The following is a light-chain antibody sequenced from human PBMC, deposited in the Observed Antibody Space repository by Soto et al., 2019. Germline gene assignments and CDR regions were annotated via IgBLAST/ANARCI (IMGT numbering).Light chain of an antibody. CDR2: CAS. CDR3: QQYDTSSRP. V-gene: IGKV3-20*01. J-gene: IGKJ3*01. CDR1: QSVSSGY. Sequence: ENVLTQSPGTLSLSPGERATLSCRASQSVSSGYLAWYQQKPGQHPSLLIYCASTRATGIPDRVSGSGSGKGLTFCISRLEHVDFAGYYCQQYDTSSRPFGPGTRVDIQ.